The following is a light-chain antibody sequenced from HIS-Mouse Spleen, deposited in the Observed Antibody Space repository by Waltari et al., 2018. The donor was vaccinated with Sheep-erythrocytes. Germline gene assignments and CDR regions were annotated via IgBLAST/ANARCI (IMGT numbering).Light chain of an antibody. J-gene: IGLJ2*01. CDR2: QDS. V-gene: IGLV3-1*01. CDR3: QAWDSSTAV. Sequence: SYELTQPPSVSVSPGQTASITCSGDKLGDKYACWYQQKPGQSPVLVIYQDSKRPSGIPERVSGSNSGNTATLTISGTQAMDDADYYCQAWDSSTAVFGGGTKLTVL. CDR1: KLGDKY.